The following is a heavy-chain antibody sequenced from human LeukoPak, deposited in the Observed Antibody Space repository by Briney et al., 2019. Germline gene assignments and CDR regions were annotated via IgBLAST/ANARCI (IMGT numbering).Heavy chain of an antibody. CDR2: IYHSGST. D-gene: IGHD2-21*01. V-gene: IGHV4-38-2*02. CDR1: GYSISSGYY. CDR3: ARGNSDRFPPYMDY. J-gene: IGHJ4*02. Sequence: PSETLSVTCTVSGYSISSGYYWGWIRQPPGKGLEWIGTIYHSGSTYYNPSLKSRVTISVDTSKNQISLRLSSVTAADTAIYYCARGNSDRFPPYMDYWGQGILVIVSS.